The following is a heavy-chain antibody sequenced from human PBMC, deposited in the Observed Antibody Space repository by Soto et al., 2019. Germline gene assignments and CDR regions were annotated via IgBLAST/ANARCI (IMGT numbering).Heavy chain of an antibody. CDR2: IYHSGSS. V-gene: IGHV4-4*02. D-gene: IGHD6-13*01. CDR1: GGSISSSNW. J-gene: IGHJ4*02. CDR3: ARYIAASGTFYFDY. Sequence: QVQLQESGPGLVKPSGTLSLTCAVSGGSISSSNWWSWVRQPPGEGLEWVGEIYHSGSSNYKPSLKSRVTISVDNFKNQFSLELSSVTVADTAVYYCARYIAASGTFYFDYWGQGTLVTVSS.